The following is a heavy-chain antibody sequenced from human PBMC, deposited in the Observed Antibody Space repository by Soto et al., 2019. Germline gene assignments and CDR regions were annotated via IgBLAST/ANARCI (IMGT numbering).Heavy chain of an antibody. V-gene: IGHV3-9*01. D-gene: IGHD2-8*01. J-gene: IGHJ4*02. CDR2: INWNSGNI. CDR1: GFSFDEYA. Sequence: EVQVAESGGGSVQPGRSLRLSCEASGFSFDEYAMHWVRQVPGKGLEWVSSINWNSGNIGYADSVRGRFTISRDNAKNSLYLQMTSLRPEDTAFYYCAKGTKYCSSGVCSVFDYWGQGTLVNVSS. CDR3: AKGTKYCSSGVCSVFDY.